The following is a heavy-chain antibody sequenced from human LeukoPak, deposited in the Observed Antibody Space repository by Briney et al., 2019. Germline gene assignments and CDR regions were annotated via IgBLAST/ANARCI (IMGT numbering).Heavy chain of an antibody. Sequence: SETLSLTCTVSGVSISGYYWSWIRQSAGKGLEWIGRIYITRGTNYNPSLRSRVIMSVDTSKNQFSLKLSSVTAADTAVYYCARAGLRLNYYYYMDVWGKGTTVTISS. V-gene: IGHV4-4*07. CDR1: GVSISGYY. CDR3: ARAGLRLNYYYYMDV. J-gene: IGHJ6*03. D-gene: IGHD5-12*01. CDR2: IYITRGT.